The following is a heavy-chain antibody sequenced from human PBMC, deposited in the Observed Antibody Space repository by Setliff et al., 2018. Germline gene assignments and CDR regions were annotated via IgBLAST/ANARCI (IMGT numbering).Heavy chain of an antibody. CDR1: GFIFSNYA. J-gene: IGHJ5*02. CDR3: AKNGFGVVALGVNNWFDP. D-gene: IGHD3-10*01. CDR2: MSGSGRYT. Sequence: GGSLRLSCAASGFIFSNYAMSWVRQAPGKGLEWVCGMSGSGRYTHHADSVKGRFTISKDNSKNTLYLQMNSLRAEDTAVYYCAKNGFGVVALGVNNWFDPWGQGTLVTVSS. V-gene: IGHV3-23*01.